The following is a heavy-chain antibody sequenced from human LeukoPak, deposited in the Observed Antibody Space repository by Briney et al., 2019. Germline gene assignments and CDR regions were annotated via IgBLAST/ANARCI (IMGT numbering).Heavy chain of an antibody. D-gene: IGHD4-23*01. CDR2: ISYDGSNK. Sequence: GGSLRLSCAASGFTFSSYAMHWVRQAPGKGLEWVAVISYDGSNKYYADSVKGRFTISRDSSKNTLYLQMNSLRAEDTAVYYCASTYGGNVNVVDYWGQGTLVTVSS. V-gene: IGHV3-30*04. J-gene: IGHJ4*02. CDR1: GFTFSSYA. CDR3: ASTYGGNVNVVDY.